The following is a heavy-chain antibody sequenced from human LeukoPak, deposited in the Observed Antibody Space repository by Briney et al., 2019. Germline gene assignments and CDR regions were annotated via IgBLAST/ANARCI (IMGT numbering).Heavy chain of an antibody. D-gene: IGHD5-12*01. CDR3: ARDLHSGYDFGY. CDR1: GYTFTSYG. Sequence: ASVKASCKASGYTFTSYGISWVRQAPGQGLEWMGWISAYSGNTNYAQKVRGRVTMTTDTFTSTAYMELRSLRSDDTAVYYCARDLHSGYDFGYWGQGTLVTVSS. J-gene: IGHJ4*02. CDR2: ISAYSGNT. V-gene: IGHV1-18*01.